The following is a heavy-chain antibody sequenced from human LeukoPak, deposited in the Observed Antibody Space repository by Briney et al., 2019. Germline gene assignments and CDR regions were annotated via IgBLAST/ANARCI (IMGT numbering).Heavy chain of an antibody. D-gene: IGHD6-13*01. J-gene: IGHJ6*03. V-gene: IGHV4-59*10. CDR1: GGSFSGYY. CDR3: ARSVKAIAAAGTTYYYYYYYMDV. Sequence: PSETLSLTCAVYGGSFSGYYWSWIRQPAGKGLEWIGRIYTSGSTNYNPSLKSRVTISVDTSKNQFSLKLSSVTAADTAVYYCARSVKAIAAAGTTYYYYYYYMDVWGKGTTVTISS. CDR2: IYTSGST.